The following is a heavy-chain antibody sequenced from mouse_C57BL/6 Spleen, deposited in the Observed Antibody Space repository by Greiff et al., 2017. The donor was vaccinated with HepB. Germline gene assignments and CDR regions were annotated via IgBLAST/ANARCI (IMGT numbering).Heavy chain of an antibody. CDR1: GYSITSGYD. CDR3: ARGGDDYDGGFAY. D-gene: IGHD2-4*01. CDR2: ISYSGST. J-gene: IGHJ3*01. Sequence: EVQLQQSGPGMVKPSQSLSLTCTVTGYSITSGYDWHWIRHFPGNKLEWMGYISYSGSTNYNPSLKSRISITHDTSNNHFFLKLNSVTTEDTATYYCARGGDDYDGGFAYWGQGTLVTVSA. V-gene: IGHV3-1*01.